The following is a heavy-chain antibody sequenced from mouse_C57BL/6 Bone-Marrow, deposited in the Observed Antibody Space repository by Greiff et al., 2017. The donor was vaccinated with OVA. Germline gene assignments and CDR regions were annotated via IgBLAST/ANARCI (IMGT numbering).Heavy chain of an antibody. Sequence: VQLQQSGPVLVKPGASVKMSCKASGYTFTDYYMNWVKQSHGKSLEWIGVINPYNGGTSYNQKFKGKATLTVDKSSSTAYMELNSLTSEDSAVYYCARYPYYGNSNYWGQGTSVTVSS. J-gene: IGHJ4*01. CDR1: GYTFTDYY. CDR2: INPYNGGT. V-gene: IGHV1-19*01. D-gene: IGHD2-10*01. CDR3: ARYPYYGNSNY.